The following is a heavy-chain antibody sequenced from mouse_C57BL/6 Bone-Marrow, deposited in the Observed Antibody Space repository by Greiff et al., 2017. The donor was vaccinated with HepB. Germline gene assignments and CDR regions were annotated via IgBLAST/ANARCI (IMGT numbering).Heavy chain of an antibody. V-gene: IGHV5-6*01. J-gene: IGHJ2*01. CDR1: GFTFSSYG. CDR2: ISSGGSYT. CDR3: ARRAVVATNFDY. D-gene: IGHD1-1*01. Sequence: EVQWVESGGDLVKPGGSLKLSCAASGFTFSSYGMSWVRQTPDKRLEWVATISSGGSYTYYPDSVKGRFTISRDNAKNTLYLQMSSLKSEDTAMYYCARRAVVATNFDYWGQGTTLTVSS.